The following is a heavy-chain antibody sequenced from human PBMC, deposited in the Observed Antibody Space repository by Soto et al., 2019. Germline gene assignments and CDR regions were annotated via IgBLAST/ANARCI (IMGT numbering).Heavy chain of an antibody. J-gene: IGHJ4*02. V-gene: IGHV3-48*01. CDR3: ASGLYGNFDY. Sequence: GGSLRLSCAASGFPFSSYSMNWVRQAPGKGLEWVSYISSSSTIYYADSVKGRFTISRDNAKNSLYLQMNSLRAEDTAVYYCASGLYGNFDYWGQGTLVTVSS. CDR2: ISSSSTI. D-gene: IGHD3-16*01. CDR1: GFPFSSYS.